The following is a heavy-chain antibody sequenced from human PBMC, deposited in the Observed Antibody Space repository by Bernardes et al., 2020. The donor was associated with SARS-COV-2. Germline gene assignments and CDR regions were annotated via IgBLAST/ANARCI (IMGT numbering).Heavy chain of an antibody. J-gene: IGHJ4*02. CDR2: ISRSGTTI. D-gene: IGHD1-26*01. CDR3: TRGGVGAASYYFDY. CDR1: GFPFSNYN. V-gene: IGHV3-48*04. Sequence: GGSLRLSCAASGFPFSNYNMNWVRQAPGKGLEWVSYISRSGTTIYYADSVKGQFTISRDNAKNSLYLQMNSLRVEDTAVYYCTRGGVGAASYYFDYWGQGTLVTVSS.